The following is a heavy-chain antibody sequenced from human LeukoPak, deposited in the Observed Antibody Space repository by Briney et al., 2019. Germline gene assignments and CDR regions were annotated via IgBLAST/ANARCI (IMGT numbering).Heavy chain of an antibody. V-gene: IGHV3-53*01. CDR1: GFTVSSNY. CDR3: AKDFEGSRSYHCPFDY. CDR2: IYSGGST. Sequence: GGSLRLSCAASGFTVSSNYMSWVRQAPGKGLEWVSVIYSGGSTYYADSVKGRFTISRDNSKNTVYLQLNSLRAEDTAVYYCAKDFEGSRSYHCPFDYWGQGTLVTVSS. J-gene: IGHJ4*02. D-gene: IGHD3-10*01.